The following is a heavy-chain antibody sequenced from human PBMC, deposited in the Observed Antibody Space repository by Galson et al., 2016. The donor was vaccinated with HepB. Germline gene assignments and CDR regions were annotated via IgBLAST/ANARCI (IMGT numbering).Heavy chain of an antibody. Sequence: SLRLSCAASGFRLSSYSMNWVRQAPGKGLEWVSSISAFGTYKYYPDSVKGRFTISRDNAENSLYLQMDSLKLDDTAVYYCARDVAGNFDPWGQGTLVTVSS. J-gene: IGHJ5*02. V-gene: IGHV3-21*01. D-gene: IGHD6-19*01. CDR3: ARDVAGNFDP. CDR1: GFRLSSYS. CDR2: ISAFGTYK.